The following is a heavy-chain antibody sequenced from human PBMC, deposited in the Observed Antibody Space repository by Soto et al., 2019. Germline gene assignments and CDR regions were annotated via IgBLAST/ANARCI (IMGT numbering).Heavy chain of an antibody. CDR3: AREFFIAGYSSSPYPDY. V-gene: IGHV3-21*01. D-gene: IGHD6-13*01. J-gene: IGHJ4*02. Sequence: EVQLVESGGGLVKPGGSLRLSCAASGFTFSSYSMNWVRQAPGKGLEWVSSISSSSSYIYYADSVKGRFTISRDNAKNSLYLQMNSLRAEDTAVYYCAREFFIAGYSSSPYPDYWGQGTLVTVSS. CDR1: GFTFSSYS. CDR2: ISSSSSYI.